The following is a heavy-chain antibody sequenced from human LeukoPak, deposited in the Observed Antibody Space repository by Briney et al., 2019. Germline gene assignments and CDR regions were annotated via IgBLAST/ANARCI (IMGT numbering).Heavy chain of an antibody. CDR3: ARNPSPSPNWFDP. Sequence: GASVKVSCKASGYTFTGYYMHWVRQAPGQGLEWMGWINPNSGGTNYAQKFQGRVTMTRDTSISTAYMELSRLRSDDTAVYYCARNPSPSPNWFDPWGQGTLLTVSS. V-gene: IGHV1-2*02. CDR2: INPNSGGT. J-gene: IGHJ5*02. D-gene: IGHD2-2*01. CDR1: GYTFTGYY.